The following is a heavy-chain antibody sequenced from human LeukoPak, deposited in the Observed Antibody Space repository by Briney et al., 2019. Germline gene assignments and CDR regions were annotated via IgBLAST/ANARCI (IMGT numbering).Heavy chain of an antibody. J-gene: IGHJ5*02. CDR2: VNHSGSA. Sequence: KASETLSLTCAVYGASFSDYYWSWIRHSPTKGLEWIGEVNHSGSAKYNPSLKSRVTISADKSKNQFFLRLSPVAAADSGVYYCARERAPNNHDNWFDPWGQGTLVTVSS. CDR3: ARERAPNNHDNWFDP. CDR1: GASFSDYY. V-gene: IGHV4-34*01.